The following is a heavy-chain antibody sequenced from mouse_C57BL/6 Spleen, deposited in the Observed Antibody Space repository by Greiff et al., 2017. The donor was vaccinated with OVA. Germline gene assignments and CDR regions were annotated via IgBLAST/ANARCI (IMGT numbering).Heavy chain of an antibody. CDR2: ISYDGSN. Sequence: EVKVEESGPGLVKPSQSLSLTCSVTGYSITSGYYWNWIRQFPGNKLEWMGYISYDGSNNYNPSLKNRISITRDTSKNQFFLKLNSVTTEDTATYYCETMDYWGQGTSVTVSS. J-gene: IGHJ4*01. V-gene: IGHV3-6*01. CDR3: ETMDY. CDR1: GYSITSGYY.